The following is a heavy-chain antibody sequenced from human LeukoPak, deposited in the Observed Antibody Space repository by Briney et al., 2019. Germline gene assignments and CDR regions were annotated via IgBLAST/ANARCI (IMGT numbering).Heavy chain of an antibody. CDR2: MNPNSGDT. V-gene: IGHV1-8*01. D-gene: IGHD3-22*01. J-gene: IGHJ4*01. Sequence: ASVKVSFKASGCTFTNYEINWVRQATGHGLEWMGWMNPNSGDTAYAQTFQGRITMTRSTSITTAYMELSGLRSEATAVYYCARGLGSYDSSELTWPMISFWGQGTQVTVSS. CDR1: GCTFTNYE. CDR3: ARGLGSYDSSELTWPMISF.